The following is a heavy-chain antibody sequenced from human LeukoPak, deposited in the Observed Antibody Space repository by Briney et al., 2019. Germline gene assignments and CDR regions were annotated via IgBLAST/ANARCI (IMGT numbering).Heavy chain of an antibody. V-gene: IGHV1-8*01. Sequence: ASVKVSCQASGYTFTSDINWVRQATGQGLEWMGWMNPKSGNTDYAQKFQGRVTMTRDTSLSTAYMELTSLRSEDTAVYYCARGRVDEHCSGGSCYHLDHWGQGTLVTVSS. J-gene: IGHJ4*02. CDR3: ARGRVDEHCSGGSCYHLDH. D-gene: IGHD2-15*01. CDR1: GYTFTSD. CDR2: MNPKSGNT.